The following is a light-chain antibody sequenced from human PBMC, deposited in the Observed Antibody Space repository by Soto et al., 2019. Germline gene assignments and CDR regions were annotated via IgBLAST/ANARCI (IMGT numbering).Light chain of an antibody. CDR3: QQLNSFPLT. J-gene: IGKJ4*01. Sequence: DIQLTQSPSLLSASVGDGVTIACRASQAIGNYLAWYQQKSGKAPKLLIYAASTLQSGVPSRFSGSGSGTKFTLTISSLQPEDFATYYCQQLNSFPLTFGGGTKVEI. CDR1: QAIGNY. V-gene: IGKV1-9*01. CDR2: AAS.